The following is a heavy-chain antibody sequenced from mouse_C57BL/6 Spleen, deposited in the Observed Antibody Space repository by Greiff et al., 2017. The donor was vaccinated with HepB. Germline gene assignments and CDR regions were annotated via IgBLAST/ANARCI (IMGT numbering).Heavy chain of an antibody. CDR2: ISSGSSTI. CDR3: ARPRGTGYWYFDV. D-gene: IGHD2-14*01. V-gene: IGHV5-17*03. Sequence: EVKVEESGGGLVKPGGSLKLSCAASGFTFSDYGMHWVRQAPEKGLEWVAYISSGSSTIYYADPVKGRFTISRDNAKNTLYLQMTSLRSEDTAMYYGARPRGTGYWYFDVWGTGTTVTVSS. CDR1: GFTFSDYG. J-gene: IGHJ1*03.